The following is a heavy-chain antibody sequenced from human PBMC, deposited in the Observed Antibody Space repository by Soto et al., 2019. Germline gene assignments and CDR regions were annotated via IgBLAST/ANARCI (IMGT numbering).Heavy chain of an antibody. J-gene: IGHJ4*02. CDR2: IYYSGRT. CDR1: GGSISSYY. D-gene: IGHD3-3*02. CDR3: ARARHFWSRYNTEGPFEY. V-gene: IGHV4-59*01. Sequence: LSLTCTVSGGSISSYYWSLIRQPPGTGLEWIGYIYYSGRTNYNPSLKSRATISVDTSQNQFSQRLISVTAADTAVYYCARARHFWSRYNTEGPFEYWGQGTLVTVSS.